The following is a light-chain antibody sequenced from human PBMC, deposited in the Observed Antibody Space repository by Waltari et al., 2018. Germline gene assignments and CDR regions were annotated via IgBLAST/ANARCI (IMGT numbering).Light chain of an antibody. Sequence: EIVMTQSPATLSVSPGERATLSCRASQNIRNSLAWYQQKPGQAPGLLISLASTRATGIPARFSGSGSGTQFSLTISSLQHEDFAIYYCQHHSTWPPTFGPGTRV. J-gene: IGKJ1*01. V-gene: IGKV3D-15*01. CDR3: QHHSTWPPT. CDR1: QNIRNS. CDR2: LAS.